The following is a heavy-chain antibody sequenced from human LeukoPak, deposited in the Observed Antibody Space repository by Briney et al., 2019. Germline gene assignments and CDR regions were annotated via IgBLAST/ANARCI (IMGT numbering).Heavy chain of an antibody. CDR2: INHSGST. Sequence: SETLSLTCAVYGGSFSGYYWSWIRQPPGKGLEWIGEINHSGSTNYNPSLESRVTISVDTSKNQFSLKLSSVTAADTAVYYCARHVHSQNDSSGYYSLWYFDLWGRGTLVTVSS. D-gene: IGHD3-22*01. J-gene: IGHJ2*01. CDR3: ARHVHSQNDSSGYYSLWYFDL. CDR1: GGSFSGYY. V-gene: IGHV4-34*01.